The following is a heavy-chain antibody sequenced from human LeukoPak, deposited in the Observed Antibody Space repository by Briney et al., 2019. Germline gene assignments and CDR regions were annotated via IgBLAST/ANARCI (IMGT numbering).Heavy chain of an antibody. V-gene: IGHV3-21*01. D-gene: IGHD2-2*01. Sequence: GGSLRLSCAASGFTFSTYSMNWVRQAPGKGLEWVSSINSYSTNIYYADSMKGRFTISRDNAKKSLYLQMNSLRAEDTAVYYCTRDSYCSSTSCYRGHFDSWGQGTLVTVSS. J-gene: IGHJ4*02. CDR3: TRDSYCSSTSCYRGHFDS. CDR2: INSYSTNI. CDR1: GFTFSTYS.